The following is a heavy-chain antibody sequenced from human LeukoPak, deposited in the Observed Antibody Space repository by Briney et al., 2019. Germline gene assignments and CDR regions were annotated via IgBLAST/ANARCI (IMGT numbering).Heavy chain of an antibody. Sequence: PGGSLRLSCAASGFTFSSYSMDWVRQAPGKGLEWVSSISSSSSYIYYADSVKGRFTISRDNAKNSLYLQMNSLRAEDTAVYYCARVVGSYYGYFDYWGQGTLVTVSS. CDR3: ARVVGSYYGYFDY. CDR1: GFTFSSYS. J-gene: IGHJ4*02. V-gene: IGHV3-21*01. D-gene: IGHD1-26*01. CDR2: ISSSSSYI.